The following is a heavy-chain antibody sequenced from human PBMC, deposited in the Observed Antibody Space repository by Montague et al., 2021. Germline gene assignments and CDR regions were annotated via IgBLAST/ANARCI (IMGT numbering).Heavy chain of an antibody. CDR2: IYYSGNS. CDR1: GASITSNIHY. J-gene: IGHJ5*02. CDR3: ARVFSSWYVGWFDP. Sequence: ETLSLTCTVSGASITSNIHYWGWIRQSPGKGLEWIGSIYYSGNSFYQPSLKSRITMAVDTSKNQFSLKLSSVTAADTAIYYCARVFSSWYVGWFDPWGQGTLVTVSS. D-gene: IGHD6-13*01. V-gene: IGHV4-39*07.